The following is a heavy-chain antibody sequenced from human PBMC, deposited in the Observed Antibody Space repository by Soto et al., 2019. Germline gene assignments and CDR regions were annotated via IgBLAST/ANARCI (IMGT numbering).Heavy chain of an antibody. Sequence: LRLSCVASGYTFDTYGMHWVRQSPGKGLEWVALISDNGDKRYYAESVKGRFTISRDNSKNTLYLEMNNLGPEDTAVYFCAKARVRIVGANSFDYWGQGTLVTVSS. V-gene: IGHV3-30*18. CDR1: GYTFDTYG. D-gene: IGHD1-26*01. CDR3: AKARVRIVGANSFDY. J-gene: IGHJ4*02. CDR2: ISDNGDKR.